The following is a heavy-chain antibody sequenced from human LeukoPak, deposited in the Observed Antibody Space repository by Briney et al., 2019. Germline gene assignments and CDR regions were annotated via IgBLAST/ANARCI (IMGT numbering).Heavy chain of an antibody. D-gene: IGHD1-26*01. J-gene: IGHJ4*02. V-gene: IGHV3-64*01. CDR3: ARQNSGIYRRAYDY. CDR2: ISSNGGST. CDR1: GFTFSTYA. Sequence: GGSLRLSCAASGFTFSTYAMHWVRQAPGKGLEYVSGISSNGGSTYYANSVKGRLTISRDNSKNTLYLQMGSLRAEDMAVYYCARQNSGIYRRAYDYWGQGTLVTVSS.